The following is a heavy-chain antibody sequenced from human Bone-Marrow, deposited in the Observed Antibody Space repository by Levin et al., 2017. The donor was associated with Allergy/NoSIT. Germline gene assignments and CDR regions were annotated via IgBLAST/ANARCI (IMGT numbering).Heavy chain of an antibody. V-gene: IGHV3-21*01. Sequence: GGSLRLSCAASGFTFSSYSMNWVRQAPGKGLEWVSSISSSSSYIYYADSVKGRFTISRDNAKNSLYLQMNSLRAEDTAVYYCARDDYSSGWYDDYWGQGTLVTVSS. J-gene: IGHJ4*02. D-gene: IGHD6-19*01. CDR3: ARDDYSSGWYDDY. CDR1: GFTFSSYS. CDR2: ISSSSSYI.